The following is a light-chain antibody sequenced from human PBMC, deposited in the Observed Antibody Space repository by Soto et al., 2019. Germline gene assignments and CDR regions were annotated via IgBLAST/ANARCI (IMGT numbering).Light chain of an antibody. J-gene: IGKJ5*01. Sequence: DIHMTQSPSSLSASVGNIFTITCRASQSIRTYLHWYQQKKGKAPNLLIYAASTLQSGVPSRLSGSGYGTDFTLTISSLQHEDFETYYCQQYDNPTLIFGHGTRLEIK. CDR2: AAS. CDR1: QSIRTY. CDR3: QQYDNPTLI. V-gene: IGKV1-39*01.